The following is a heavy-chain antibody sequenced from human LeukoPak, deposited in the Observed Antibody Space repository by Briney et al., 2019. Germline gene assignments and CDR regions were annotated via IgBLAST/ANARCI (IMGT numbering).Heavy chain of an antibody. CDR1: GFTFSSYA. J-gene: IGHJ4*02. CDR3: AKDLHGDYVRWGDY. D-gene: IGHD4-17*01. V-gene: IGHV3-23*01. CDR2: ISGSGGST. Sequence: QSGGSLRLSCAASGFTFSSYAMHWVRQAPGKGLEWVSSISGSGGSTWYADSVKGRFTISRDNSKNTLYLQMNSLRAEDTAVYYCAKDLHGDYVRWGDYWGQGTLVTVSS.